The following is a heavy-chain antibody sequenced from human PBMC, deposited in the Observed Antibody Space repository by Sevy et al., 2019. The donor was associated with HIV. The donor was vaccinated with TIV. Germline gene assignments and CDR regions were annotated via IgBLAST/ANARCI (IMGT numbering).Heavy chain of an antibody. CDR3: ARGDGYPSNFDY. Sequence: GGSLRLSCAASGFTFDDYAMHWVRQAPGKGLEWVSGISWNSGSIGYADSVKGRFTISRDNAKNSLYLQMNSLRAEDTAVYYCARGDGYPSNFDYWGQGTLVTVSS. CDR2: ISWNSGSI. D-gene: IGHD5-12*01. V-gene: IGHV3-9*01. CDR1: GFTFDDYA. J-gene: IGHJ4*02.